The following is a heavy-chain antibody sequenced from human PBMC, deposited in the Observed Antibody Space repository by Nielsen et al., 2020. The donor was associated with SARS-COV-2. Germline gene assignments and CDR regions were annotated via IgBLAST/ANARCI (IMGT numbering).Heavy chain of an antibody. CDR3: ARDLEDIVVVPAADVHADYYYYYGMDV. CDR2: ISGSSSYI. CDR1: GFTFSSYA. J-gene: IGHJ6*02. V-gene: IGHV3-21*01. D-gene: IGHD2-2*01. Sequence: GESLKISCAASGFTFSSYAMSWVRQAPGKGLEWVSAISGSSSYIYYADSVKGRFTISRDNAKNSLYLQMNSLRAEDTAVYYCARDLEDIVVVPAADVHADYYYYYGMDVWGQGTTVTVSS.